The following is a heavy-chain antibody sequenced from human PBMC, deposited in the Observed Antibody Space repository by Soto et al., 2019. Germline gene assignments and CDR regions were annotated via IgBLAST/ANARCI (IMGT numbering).Heavy chain of an antibody. D-gene: IGHD3-10*01. Sequence: QITLKESGPPLVKHTQPLTLTCTFSGFSLSISGVGVGWIRQPPGKALEWLALIFSNDDKRYSPSLKSRRTITQETYKTQVVIILTNIAPVDTATYYCSQMTVSGLFGMDVWGQGPTVTVSS. CDR1: GFSLSISGVG. CDR2: IFSNDDK. J-gene: IGHJ6*02. V-gene: IGHV2-5*01. CDR3: SQMTVSGLFGMDV.